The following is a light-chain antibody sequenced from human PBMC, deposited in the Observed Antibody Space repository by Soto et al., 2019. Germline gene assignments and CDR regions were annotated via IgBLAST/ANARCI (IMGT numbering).Light chain of an antibody. CDR1: SSDVGGYNY. V-gene: IGLV2-14*01. CDR2: DVS. J-gene: IGLJ1*01. Sequence: QSALTQPASVSGSPGHSITISFTGTSSDVGGYNYVSWYQQHPGKAPKLMIYDVSNRPSGVSNRFSGSKSGNTASLTISGLQAEDEADYYCSSYTSSSSYVFGTGTKVTVL. CDR3: SSYTSSSSYV.